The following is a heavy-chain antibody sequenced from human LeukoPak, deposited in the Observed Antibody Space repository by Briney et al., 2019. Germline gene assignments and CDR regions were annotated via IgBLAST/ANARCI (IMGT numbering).Heavy chain of an antibody. J-gene: IGHJ4*02. CDR2: ISSSSSYI. D-gene: IGHD3-22*01. V-gene: IGHV3-21*01. CDR3: ARDGCYYDSRGYPDF. Sequence: GGSLRLSCAASGFTFSSYSMNWVRQAPGKGVEGVSSISSSSSYIYYADSVKGRFTISRDNAKTSLYLQMNSLRAEDTAVYYCARDGCYYDSRGYPDFWGQGTLVTVSS. CDR1: GFTFSSYS.